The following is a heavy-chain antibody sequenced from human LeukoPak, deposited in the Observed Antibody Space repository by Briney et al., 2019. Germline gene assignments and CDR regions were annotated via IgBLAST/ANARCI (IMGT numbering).Heavy chain of an antibody. Sequence: SETLSLTCAVYGGSFSGYYWSWIRQPPGKGLEWIGEINHSGSTNYNPSLKGRVTISVDTSKNQFSLKLSSVTAADTAVYYCAGHSGYFNYWGQGTLVTVSS. V-gene: IGHV4-34*01. CDR1: GGSFSGYY. CDR3: AGHSGYFNY. CDR2: INHSGST. D-gene: IGHD1-26*01. J-gene: IGHJ4*02.